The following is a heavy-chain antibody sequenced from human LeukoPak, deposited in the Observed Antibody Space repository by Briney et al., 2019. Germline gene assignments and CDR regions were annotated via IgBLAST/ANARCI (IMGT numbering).Heavy chain of an antibody. CDR3: ARTYYDYVWGSYRPIDY. V-gene: IGHV1-8*01. CDR2: MSPNSGNT. D-gene: IGHD3-16*02. Sequence: ASVKVSCKASGYTFTSYDINWVRQATGQGLEWMGWMSPNSGNTGYAQKFQGRVTMTRNTSISTAYMELSSLRSEDTAVYYCARTYYDYVWGSYRPIDYWGQGTLVTVSS. CDR1: GYTFTSYD. J-gene: IGHJ4*02.